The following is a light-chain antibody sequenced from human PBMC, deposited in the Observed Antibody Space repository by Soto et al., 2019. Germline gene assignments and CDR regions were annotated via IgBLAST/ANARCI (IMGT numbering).Light chain of an antibody. CDR1: SSDVGAYNY. V-gene: IGLV2-14*01. J-gene: IGLJ2*01. CDR2: EVS. CDR3: GTYTGSSTLR. Sequence: QSALTQPASVSGSPGQSITISCTGTSSDVGAYNYVSWYQQYPGKAPKLMIYEVSNRPSGVSNRFSGSKSGNTASLTISGLQAEDEAHYYCGTYTGSSTLRFGGGTKLTVL.